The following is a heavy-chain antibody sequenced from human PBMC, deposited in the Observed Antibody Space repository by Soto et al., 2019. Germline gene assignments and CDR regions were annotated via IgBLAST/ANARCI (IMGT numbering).Heavy chain of an antibody. CDR1: GYTFTTYA. D-gene: IGHD7-27*01. V-gene: IGHV1-3*01. Sequence: ASVKFSCKASGYTFTTYAMHWVRQAPGQILECMVWINAENGNAKYXXKVQGRVXXTGDASASTGXVEVSXVRSDETAVYYCARDWGNYYYGMDVWRQGTTVTVSS. J-gene: IGHJ6*02. CDR3: ARDWGNYYYGMDV. CDR2: INAENGNA.